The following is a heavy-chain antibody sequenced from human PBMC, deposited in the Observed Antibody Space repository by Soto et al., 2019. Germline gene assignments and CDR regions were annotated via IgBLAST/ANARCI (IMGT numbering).Heavy chain of an antibody. CDR3: ARGSHRTGTDIGNGDYWYFDL. Sequence: SETLSLTCAAYGGSFSGYYWSWIRQPPGKVLEWIGEINHSGSTNCNPSLKSRVTISVDTSKNQFSLKLSSVTAADTAVYYCARGSHRTGTDIGNGDYWYFDLWGRGTLDTVSS. J-gene: IGHJ2*01. CDR2: INHSGST. CDR1: GGSFSGYY. V-gene: IGHV4-34*01. D-gene: IGHD1-1*01.